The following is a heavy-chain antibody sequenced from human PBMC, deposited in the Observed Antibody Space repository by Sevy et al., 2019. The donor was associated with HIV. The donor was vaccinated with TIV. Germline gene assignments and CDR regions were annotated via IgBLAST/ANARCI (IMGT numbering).Heavy chain of an antibody. CDR1: GFTFSSYA. CDR3: AGYSRITMVRGVVNWFDP. V-gene: IGHV3-23*01. CDR2: ISGSGGST. Sequence: GGSLRLSCAASGFTFSSYAMSWVRQAPGKGLEWVSAISGSGGSTYYADSVKGRFTISRDNSKNTLYLQMNSLRAEDTAVYYCAGYSRITMVRGVVNWFDPWGQGTLATVSS. J-gene: IGHJ5*02. D-gene: IGHD3-10*01.